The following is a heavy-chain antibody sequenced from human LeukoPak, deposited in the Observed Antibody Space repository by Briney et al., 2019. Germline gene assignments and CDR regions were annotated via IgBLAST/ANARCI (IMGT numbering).Heavy chain of an antibody. J-gene: IGHJ6*03. Sequence: GASVKVSCKLSGYTFTGYYIQWVRQAPRQGLEWMGWINPNSGGTNYQGRVTMTRDTSISTAYMELSSLTSDDTAVYYCARGVVAATFYYYMDVWGKGTTVTVSS. CDR2: INPNSGGT. D-gene: IGHD2-15*01. CDR3: ARGVVAATFYYYMDV. CDR1: GYTFTGYY. V-gene: IGHV1-2*02.